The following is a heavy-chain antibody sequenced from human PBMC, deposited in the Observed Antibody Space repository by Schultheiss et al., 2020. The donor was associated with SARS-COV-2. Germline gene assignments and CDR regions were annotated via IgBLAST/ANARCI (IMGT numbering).Heavy chain of an antibody. CDR1: GYTFTSND. CDR3: ARDLFSTVCYVGYTWFDP. CDR2: MNPNSGNT. D-gene: IGHD2-2*01. V-gene: IGHV1-8*01. J-gene: IGHJ5*02. Sequence: ASVKVSCKASGYTFTSNDINWVRQATGQGLEWMGWMNPNSGNTGYAQKFQGRVTMTSNTSISTAYMELSSLRSEDTAVYYCARDLFSTVCYVGYTWFDPWGQGTLVTVSS.